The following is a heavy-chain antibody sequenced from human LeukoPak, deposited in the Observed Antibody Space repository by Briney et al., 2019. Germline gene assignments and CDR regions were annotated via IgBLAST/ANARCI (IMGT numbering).Heavy chain of an antibody. J-gene: IGHJ4*02. CDR1: GFTFSTNY. D-gene: IGHD5-24*01. Sequence: GGSLRLSCAASGFTFSTNYMNWVRQAPGKGLEWVSVIYGGGNIYYADSVKGRFTISRDNSKNTLYLQMNSLRAEDTAVYYCARGAGYNYPYYFDYWGQGTLVTVSS. V-gene: IGHV3-53*01. CDR3: ARGAGYNYPYYFDY. CDR2: IYGGGNI.